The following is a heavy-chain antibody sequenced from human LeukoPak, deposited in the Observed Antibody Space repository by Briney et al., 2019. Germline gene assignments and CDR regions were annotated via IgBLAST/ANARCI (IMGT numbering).Heavy chain of an antibody. CDR3: ARDCGGDCYPIDY. CDR2: ISPYNDNT. CDR1: VYTFASYG. V-gene: IGHV1-18*01. J-gene: IGHJ4*02. D-gene: IGHD2-21*01. Sequence: GASVKVSCKASVYTFASYGISWVRQAPGQGLEWMGWISPYNDNTNYAQNLQGRVTMTTDTSTSTAYMELRSLRSDDTAVYYCARDCGGDCYPIDYWGQGTLVTVSS.